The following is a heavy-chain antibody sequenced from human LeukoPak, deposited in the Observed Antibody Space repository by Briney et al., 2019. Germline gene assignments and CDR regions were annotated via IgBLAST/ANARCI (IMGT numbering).Heavy chain of an antibody. CDR3: AKDLGGSYYAPYYFDY. CDR1: GFTFSSYW. V-gene: IGHV3-23*01. D-gene: IGHD1-26*01. J-gene: IGHJ4*02. Sequence: GGSLRLSCAASGFTFSSYWMSWVRQAPGKGLEWVSAISGSGGSTYYADSVKGRFTISRDNSKNTLYLQMNSLRAEDTAVYYCAKDLGGSYYAPYYFDYWGQGTLVTVSS. CDR2: ISGSGGST.